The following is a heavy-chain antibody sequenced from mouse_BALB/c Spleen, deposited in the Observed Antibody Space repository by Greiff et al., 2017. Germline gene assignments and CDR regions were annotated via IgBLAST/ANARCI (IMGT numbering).Heavy chain of an antibody. J-gene: IGHJ2*01. Sequence: QVQLKESGAELARPGASVKLSCKASGYTFTSYWMQWVKQRPGQGLEWIGAIYPGDGDTRYTQKFKGKATLTADKSSSTAYMQLSSLTSEDSAVYYCARWRDGYYFDYWGQGTTLTVSS. CDR1: GYTFTSYW. CDR2: IYPGDGDT. CDR3: ARWRDGYYFDY. D-gene: IGHD2-3*01. V-gene: IGHV1-87*01.